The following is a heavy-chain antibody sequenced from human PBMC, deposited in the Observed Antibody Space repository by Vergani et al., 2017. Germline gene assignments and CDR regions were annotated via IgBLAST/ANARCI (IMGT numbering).Heavy chain of an antibody. D-gene: IGHD4-17*01. Sequence: QVQLVESGGGVVQPGGSLRLSCAASGFTFSSYAMHWVRQAPGKGLEWVAFISYEGSNNYYADSVKGRFTISRDNSKNTLYLQMNSLRADDTALYCCARGASGDYVSSFDYWGQGTLVIVSS. J-gene: IGHJ4*02. CDR2: ISYEGSNN. V-gene: IGHV3-30-3*01. CDR3: ARGASGDYVSSFDY. CDR1: GFTFSSYA.